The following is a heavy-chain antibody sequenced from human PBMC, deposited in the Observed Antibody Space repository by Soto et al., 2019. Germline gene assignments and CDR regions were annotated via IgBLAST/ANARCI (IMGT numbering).Heavy chain of an antibody. CDR3: ARGVTTVTSPRSAFDI. CDR2: INPSGGST. J-gene: IGHJ3*02. V-gene: IGHV1-46*03. D-gene: IGHD4-17*01. Sequence: WASVKVSCKASGYTFTSYYMHWVRQAPGQGLEWMGIINPSGGSTSYAQKFQGRVTMTRDTSTSTVYMELSSLRSEDTAVYYCARGVTTVTSPRSAFDIWGQGTMVTVSS. CDR1: GYTFTSYY.